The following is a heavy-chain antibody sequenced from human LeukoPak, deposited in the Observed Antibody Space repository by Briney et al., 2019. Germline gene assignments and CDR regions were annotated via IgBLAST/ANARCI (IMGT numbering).Heavy chain of an antibody. CDR3: ARGTVTLAY. CDR1: GGSISSYY. V-gene: IGHV4-59*01. CDR2: IYYSGST. J-gene: IGHJ4*02. Sequence: SETLSLTCTVPGGSISSYYWTWIRQSPGKGLEWIGYIYYSGSTNYNPSLKSRVTISVDTSKNQFSLNLNSVTAADTAVYYCARGTVTLAYWGQGTLVSVYS. D-gene: IGHD4-11*01.